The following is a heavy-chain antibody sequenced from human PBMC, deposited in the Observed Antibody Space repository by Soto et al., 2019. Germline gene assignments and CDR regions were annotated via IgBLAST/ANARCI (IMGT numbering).Heavy chain of an antibody. J-gene: IGHJ5*02. CDR3: AKHPGADKGVISHP. D-gene: IGHD3-16*02. CDR2: IYYSGST. V-gene: IGHV4-59*01. CDR1: GGSISTYY. Sequence: PSETLSLTCTVSGGSISTYYWSWIRQPPGKGLEWIGYIYYSGSTNYNPSLKSRVTISVDTSKNQFSLKLSSVTAADTAVYYCAKHPGADKGVISHPWGQETRVPV.